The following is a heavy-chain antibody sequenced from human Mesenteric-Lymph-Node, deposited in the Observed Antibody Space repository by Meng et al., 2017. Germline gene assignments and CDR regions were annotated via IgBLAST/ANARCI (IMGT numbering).Heavy chain of an antibody. V-gene: IGHV3-7*01. CDR1: GFTFSNAW. CDR3: AKSGYSSSWYFDF. Sequence: GESLKISCAASGFTFSNAWMSWVRQAPGKGLEWVANIKEDGNEEYYVGSVRGRFTISRDNAKNSLYLQMNSLRAEDTAVYYCAKSGYSSSWYFDFWGPGTLVTVSS. D-gene: IGHD6-13*01. J-gene: IGHJ4*02. CDR2: IKEDGNEE.